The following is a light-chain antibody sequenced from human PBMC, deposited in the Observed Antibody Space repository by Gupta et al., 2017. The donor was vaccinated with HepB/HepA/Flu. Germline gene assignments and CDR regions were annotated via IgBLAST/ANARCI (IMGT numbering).Light chain of an antibody. CDR1: QSFSSN. CDR2: GPS. Sequence: EIVMTHSPPTLFVSPGERATLSCSASQSFSSNLAWYQQKPGQAPRLLIYGPSTRATGIPARFSGSGSGTEFTLTLSSLQSEDFAVYYCHQYNNWPYTFGQGTTLEIK. V-gene: IGKV3-15*01. J-gene: IGKJ2*01. CDR3: HQYNNWPYT.